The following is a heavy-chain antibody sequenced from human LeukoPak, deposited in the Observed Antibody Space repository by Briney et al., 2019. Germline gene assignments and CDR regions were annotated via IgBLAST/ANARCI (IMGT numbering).Heavy chain of an antibody. J-gene: IGHJ4*02. CDR1: GFTFDVYA. CDR2: ISWNSGSI. Sequence: GGSLRLSCAASGFTFDVYAMHWVRQAPGKGLEWVSGISWNSGSIGYADSVKGRFTISRDNAKNSLYLQMNSLRAEDTALYYCAIRGYSYGGGGYYFDYWGQGTLVTISS. D-gene: IGHD5-18*01. CDR3: AIRGYSYGGGGYYFDY. V-gene: IGHV3-9*01.